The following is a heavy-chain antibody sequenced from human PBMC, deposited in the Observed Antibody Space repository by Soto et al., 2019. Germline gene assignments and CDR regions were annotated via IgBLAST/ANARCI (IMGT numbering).Heavy chain of an antibody. CDR1: GFTFSSYS. CDR3: ARDSDFEGSSWWDWFDP. Sequence: EVQLVESGGGLVKPGGSLRLSCAASGFTFSSYSMNWVRQAPGQGLEWVSAISSSSSYIYYADSVKGRFTISRDNAKNSLYLQMNSLRAEDTAVYYCARDSDFEGSSWWDWFDPWGQGTLVTVSS. J-gene: IGHJ5*02. CDR2: ISSSSSYI. D-gene: IGHD6-13*01. V-gene: IGHV3-21*01.